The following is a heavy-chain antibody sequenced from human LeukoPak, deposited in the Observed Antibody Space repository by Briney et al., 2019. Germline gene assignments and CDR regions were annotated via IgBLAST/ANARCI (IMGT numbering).Heavy chain of an antibody. J-gene: IGHJ4*02. V-gene: IGHV3-23*01. CDR3: AKDHDSSGYPTSDY. Sequence: QPGGSLRLSCVASGFNFSNYIMTWVRQAPGKGLEWVSAIRYSGDSGDSKYYADSVEGRFTISRDNSTNTLYLQMHNLRVEDTAVYFCAKDHDSSGYPTSDYWGQGTLVTVSS. D-gene: IGHD3-22*01. CDR2: IRYSGDSGDSK. CDR1: GFNFSNYI.